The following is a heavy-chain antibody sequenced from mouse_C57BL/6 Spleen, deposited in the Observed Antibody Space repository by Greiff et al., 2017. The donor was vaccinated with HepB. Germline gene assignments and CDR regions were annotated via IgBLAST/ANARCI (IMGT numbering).Heavy chain of an antibody. CDR1: GYTFTSYW. D-gene: IGHD1-1*01. CDR2: IHPSDSDT. CDR3: AMEKEWPYYYGSSYEYYFDY. J-gene: IGHJ2*01. Sequence: QVQLKQPGAELVKPGASVKVSCKASGYTFTSYWMHWVKQRPGQGLEWIGRIHPSDSDTNYNQKFKGKATLTVDKSSSTAYMQLSSLTSEDSAVYYCAMEKEWPYYYGSSYEYYFDYWGQGTTLTVSS. V-gene: IGHV1-74*01.